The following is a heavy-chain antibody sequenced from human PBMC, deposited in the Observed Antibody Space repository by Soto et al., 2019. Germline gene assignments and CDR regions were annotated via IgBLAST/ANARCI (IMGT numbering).Heavy chain of an antibody. J-gene: IGHJ4*02. V-gene: IGHV4-34*01. D-gene: IGHD1-26*01. CDR2: INHRGST. CDR3: ARGPSGNDVVVLDY. Sequence: VEEGNRGDYSGNWILKQNGKGLEWIGEINHRGSTHYIPSLKSRVTISVDTSKNQFSLKLNSVTAADTAVYYCARGPSGNDVVVLDYWGKGTLVTVSS. CDR1: EGNRGDYS.